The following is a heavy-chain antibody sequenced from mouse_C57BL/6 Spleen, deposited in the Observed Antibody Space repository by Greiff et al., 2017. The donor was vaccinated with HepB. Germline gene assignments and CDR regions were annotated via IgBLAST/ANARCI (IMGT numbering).Heavy chain of an antibody. D-gene: IGHD1-1*01. J-gene: IGHJ1*03. Sequence: QVQLQQSGPELVKPGASVKLSCKASGYTFTSYDINWVKQRPGQGLEWIGWIYPRDGSTKYNEKFKGKATLTVDTSSSTAYMELHSLTSEDSAVYFCARSDTTVVATGRYFDVWGTGTTVTVSS. CDR3: ARSDTTVVATGRYFDV. CDR1: GYTFTSYD. V-gene: IGHV1-85*01. CDR2: IYPRDGST.